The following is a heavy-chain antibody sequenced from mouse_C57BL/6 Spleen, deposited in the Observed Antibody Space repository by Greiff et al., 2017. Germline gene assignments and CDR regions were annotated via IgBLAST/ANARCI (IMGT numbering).Heavy chain of an antibody. J-gene: IGHJ3*01. CDR1: GYTFTSYW. CDR2: INPSNGGT. D-gene: IGHD1-1*01. Sequence: VQLQQPGTELVKPGASVKLSCKASGYTFTSYWMHWVKPRPGQGLEWIGNINPSNGGTNYNEKFKSKATLTVDKSSSTAYMQLSSLTSEDSAVYYCARTSLNYYGSRTWFAYWGQGTLVTVSA. V-gene: IGHV1-53*01. CDR3: ARTSLNYYGSRTWFAY.